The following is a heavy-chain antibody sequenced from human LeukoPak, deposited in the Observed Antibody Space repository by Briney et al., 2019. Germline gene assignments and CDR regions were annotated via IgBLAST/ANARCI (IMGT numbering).Heavy chain of an antibody. D-gene: IGHD3-22*01. CDR2: INPNSGGT. CDR3: ASSGARTFYDSSGYLIDP. Sequence: ASVKVSCKASGYTFTGYYMHWVRQAPGQGLEWMGWINPNSGGTNYAQKFQGRVTMTRDTSISTAYMELSRLRSDDTAVYYCASSGARTFYDSSGYLIDPWGQGTLVTVSS. J-gene: IGHJ5*02. V-gene: IGHV1-2*02. CDR1: GYTFTGYY.